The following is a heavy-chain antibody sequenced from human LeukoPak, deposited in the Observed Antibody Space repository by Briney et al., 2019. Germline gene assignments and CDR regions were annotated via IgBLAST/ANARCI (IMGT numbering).Heavy chain of an antibody. V-gene: IGHV1-2*02. D-gene: IGHD3-22*01. CDR3: ARGLYYYDSSGDRDY. CDR2: INPNSGGT. CDR1: GYTFTGYY. J-gene: IGHJ4*02. Sequence: ASVKVSCKASGYTFTGYYMHWVRQAPGQGLEWMGWINPNSGGTNYAQKFQGRVTMTRDTSISTAYMELSRLRSGDTAVYYCARGLYYYDSSGDRDYWGQGTLVTVSS.